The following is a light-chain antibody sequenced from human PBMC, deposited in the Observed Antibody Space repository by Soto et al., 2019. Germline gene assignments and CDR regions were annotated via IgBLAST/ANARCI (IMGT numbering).Light chain of an antibody. J-gene: IGKJ4*01. V-gene: IGKV1-5*03. CDR1: QSISNW. CDR2: KAS. Sequence: DIQVTQSPSTLSASVGDRVTITCRASQSISNWLAWYQQKPGKAPKILIYKASTLQSGVPSRFSGSGSGTHFTLTISNLQPADFATYYCHHTYSTPHTFGGGTKGDIK. CDR3: HHTYSTPHT.